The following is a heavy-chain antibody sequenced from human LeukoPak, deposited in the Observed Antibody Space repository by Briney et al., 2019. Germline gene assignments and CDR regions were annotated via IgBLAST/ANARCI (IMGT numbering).Heavy chain of an antibody. D-gene: IGHD6-19*01. J-gene: IGHJ4*02. Sequence: GASVKVSCKASGYTFTSYGISWVRQAPGQGLEWMGWISAYNGNTNYAQKLQGRVTMTTDTSTSTAYMELRSLRSDDTAVYYCAREHVPAWGKKQWLVLGWGQGTLVTVSS. V-gene: IGHV1-18*01. CDR2: ISAYNGNT. CDR3: AREHVPAWGKKQWLVLG. CDR1: GYTFTSYG.